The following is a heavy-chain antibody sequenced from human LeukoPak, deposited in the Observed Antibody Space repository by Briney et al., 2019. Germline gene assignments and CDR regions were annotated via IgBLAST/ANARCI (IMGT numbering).Heavy chain of an antibody. CDR1: GGSISSYY. J-gene: IGHJ6*02. Sequence: SETLSLTCTVSGGSISSYYRSWIRQPPGKGLEWIGYIYYSGSTNYNPSLKSRVTISVDTSKNQFSLKLSSVTAADTAVYYCARFDRYYDILTGYSPDYYYGMDVWGQGTTVTVSS. V-gene: IGHV4-59*01. CDR2: IYYSGST. D-gene: IGHD3-9*01. CDR3: ARFDRYYDILTGYSPDYYYGMDV.